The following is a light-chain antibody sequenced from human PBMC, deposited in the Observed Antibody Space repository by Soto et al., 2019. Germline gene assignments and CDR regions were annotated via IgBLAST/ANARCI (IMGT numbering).Light chain of an antibody. CDR1: SSNIGAGYD. CDR2: GNS. Sequence: VLTQPPSVSGAPGQRVTISCTGSSSNIGAGYDVHWYQQLPGTAPKLLIYGNSNRPSGVPDRFSGSKSGTSASLAITGLQAEDEADYYCQSYDSSLSGYVFGTGSKVIGL. V-gene: IGLV1-40*01. J-gene: IGLJ1*01. CDR3: QSYDSSLSGYV.